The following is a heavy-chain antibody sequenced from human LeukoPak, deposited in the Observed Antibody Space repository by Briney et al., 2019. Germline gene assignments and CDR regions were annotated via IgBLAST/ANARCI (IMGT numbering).Heavy chain of an antibody. J-gene: IGHJ4*02. CDR1: GGSFSGYY. D-gene: IGHD4-17*01. CDR2: INHSGST. CDR3: YPTLRLN. Sequence: PAETLSLTCAVYGGSFSGYYWSWIRQPPGKGLEWIGEINHSGSTNYNPSLKSRVTISVDTSKNQFSLKLSSVTAADTAVYYCYPTLRLNWGQGTLVTVSS. V-gene: IGHV4-34*01.